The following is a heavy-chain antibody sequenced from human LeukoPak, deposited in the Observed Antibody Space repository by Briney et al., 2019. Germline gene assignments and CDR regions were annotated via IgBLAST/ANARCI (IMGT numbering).Heavy chain of an antibody. D-gene: IGHD4-17*01. CDR1: GGSFSGYY. J-gene: IGHJ5*02. Sequence: RSETLSLTCAVYGGSFSGYYWSWIRQPPGKGLEWIGEINHSGSTNYNPSLKSRVTISVDTSKNQFSLKLSSVTAADTAVYYCARGDDYGDYAFDPWGQGTLVTVSS. CDR3: ARGDDYGDYAFDP. V-gene: IGHV4-34*01. CDR2: INHSGST.